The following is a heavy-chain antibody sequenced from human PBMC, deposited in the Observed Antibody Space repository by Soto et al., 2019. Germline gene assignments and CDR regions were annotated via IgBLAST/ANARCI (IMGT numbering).Heavy chain of an antibody. CDR3: ARADYGGDYSDY. V-gene: IGHV3-30-3*01. Sequence: QVQLVESGGGVVQPGRSLRLSCAASGFTFSSYAMHWVRQAPGKGLEWVAVISYDGSNKYYADSVKGRFTISRDSSKNTLYVQMNSLRAEDTAVYYCARADYGGDYSDYWGQGTLVTVSS. D-gene: IGHD4-17*01. CDR2: ISYDGSNK. CDR1: GFTFSSYA. J-gene: IGHJ4*02.